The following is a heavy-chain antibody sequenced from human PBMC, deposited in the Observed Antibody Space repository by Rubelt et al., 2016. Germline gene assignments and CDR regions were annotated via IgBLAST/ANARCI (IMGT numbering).Heavy chain of an antibody. CDR3: ARDKAGDTYYFDY. CDR1: GFTVSTNY. Sequence: EVHLVESGGGLVQPGGSLRLSCAASGFTVSTNYMSWVRQAPGKGLEWVSVTYSGGSTFYADSVKGRFTISRDNSKNTLYLQMSSLRAEDTAVYYCARDKAGDTYYFDYWGQGTLVTVSS. J-gene: IGHJ4*02. D-gene: IGHD2-21*02. CDR2: TYSGGST. V-gene: IGHV3-66*01.